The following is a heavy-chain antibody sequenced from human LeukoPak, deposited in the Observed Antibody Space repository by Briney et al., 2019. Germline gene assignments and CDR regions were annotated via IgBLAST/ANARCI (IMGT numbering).Heavy chain of an antibody. V-gene: IGHV1-8*03. J-gene: IGHJ6*03. CDR3: ARLYSYYFYYYMDL. D-gene: IGHD2-21*01. CDR2: RNPNSGNT. CDR1: GSTFNTYD. Sequence: GASVKVSCKASGSTFNTYDINWVRQPPGQGLEWLGWRNPNSGNTVYAQKFQGRITITRNTSISTAYMELSSLRSEDTAVYYCARLYSYYFYYYMDLWGKGTTVSVSS.